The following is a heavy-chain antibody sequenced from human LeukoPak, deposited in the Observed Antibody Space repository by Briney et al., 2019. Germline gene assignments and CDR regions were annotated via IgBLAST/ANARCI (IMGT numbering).Heavy chain of an antibody. J-gene: IGHJ4*02. CDR3: AKDGYGSGSYCDY. CDR2: ISGSGGST. CDR1: GFTFSSYA. D-gene: IGHD3-10*01. V-gene: IGHV3-23*01. Sequence: GGSLRLSCAASGFTFSSYAMSWVRQAPGKGLEWVSGISGSGGSTYYADSVKGRFTISRDNSKNTLYLQMNSLRAEDTAVYYCAKDGYGSGSYCDYWGQGTLVTVSS.